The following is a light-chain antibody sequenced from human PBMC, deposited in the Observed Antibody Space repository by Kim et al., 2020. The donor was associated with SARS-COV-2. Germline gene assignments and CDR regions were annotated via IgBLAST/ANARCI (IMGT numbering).Light chain of an antibody. CDR1: QSVSGN. V-gene: IGKV3-15*01. CDR2: GVS. Sequence: EIVMTQSPATLSVSPGERATLSCRASQSVSGNLAWYQQKPGQAPRLLIYGVSTRATGIPARFSGSGSGTEFTLTISSLQSEEFAVYYCQQYNNRPPWTFGQGTKVDIK. CDR3: QQYNNRPPWT. J-gene: IGKJ1*01.